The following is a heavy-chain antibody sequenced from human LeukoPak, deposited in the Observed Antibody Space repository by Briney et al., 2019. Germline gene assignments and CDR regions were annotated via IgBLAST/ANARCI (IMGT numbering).Heavy chain of an antibody. CDR3: ATEEAARPFDY. J-gene: IGHJ4*02. CDR2: IIPIFGIA. Sequence: SVKVSSKASRGTFSSYAISSVRQAPGQGLECMLRIIPIFGIANYAQKFQVRVTITADKSTSTAYMELSSLRSEDTAVYYCATEEAARPFDYWGQGTLVTVSS. V-gene: IGHV1-69*04. CDR1: RGTFSSYA. D-gene: IGHD6-6*01.